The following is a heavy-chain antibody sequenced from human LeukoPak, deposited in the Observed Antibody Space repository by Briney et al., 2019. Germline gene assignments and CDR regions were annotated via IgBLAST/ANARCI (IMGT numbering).Heavy chain of an antibody. Sequence: PGGSLRLSCAASGFTFSSYAMHWVRQAPGKGLEWVAVISYDGSNKYYADSVKGRFTTSRDNSKNTLYLQMNSLRAEDTAVYYCASSGGSYFVPWGQGTMVTVSS. CDR1: GFTFSSYA. V-gene: IGHV3-30-3*01. CDR3: ASSGGSYFVP. CDR2: ISYDGSNK. J-gene: IGHJ3*01. D-gene: IGHD1-26*01.